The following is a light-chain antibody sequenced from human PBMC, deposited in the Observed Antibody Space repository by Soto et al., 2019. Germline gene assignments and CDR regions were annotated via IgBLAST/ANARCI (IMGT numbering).Light chain of an antibody. V-gene: IGKV1-5*02. CDR2: DDS. Sequence: DVQVTQSTSTLSASVGERVTVICRASSRIISWLVAYQQKPGKDPQILIYDDSSLESGVPSRCSGSGSGTEFSLPISSLQPDDFAAYYCHQYNNCYWTFGQGTKVDIK. CDR1: SRIISW. J-gene: IGKJ1*01. CDR3: HQYNNCYWT.